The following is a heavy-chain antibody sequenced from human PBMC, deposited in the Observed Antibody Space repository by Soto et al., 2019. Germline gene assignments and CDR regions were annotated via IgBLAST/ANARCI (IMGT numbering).Heavy chain of an antibody. D-gene: IGHD3-9*01. CDR3: ARLTGGESYDILTGYYDY. Sequence: GGSLRLSCAASGFTFSSYAMHWVRQAPGKGLEWVAVISYDGSNKYYADSVKGRFTISRDNSKNTLYLQMNSLRAEDTAVDYCARLTGGESYDILTGYYDYWGQGTLVTVSS. V-gene: IGHV3-30*04. J-gene: IGHJ4*02. CDR2: ISYDGSNK. CDR1: GFTFSSYA.